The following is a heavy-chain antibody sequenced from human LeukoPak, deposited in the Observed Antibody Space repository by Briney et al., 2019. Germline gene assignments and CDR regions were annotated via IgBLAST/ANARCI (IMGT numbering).Heavy chain of an antibody. V-gene: IGHV4-59*12. CDR1: GGYISSYY. Sequence: SETLSLTCSVSGGYISSYYWSWIRQPPGKGLEWIGYIYSSGSTNYNPSLKSRVTISVDTSKNQFSLKLSSVIAADTAVFYCSGSNYDGGFDYWGQGALVTVSS. D-gene: IGHD3-3*01. CDR3: SGSNYDGGFDY. J-gene: IGHJ4*02. CDR2: IYSSGST.